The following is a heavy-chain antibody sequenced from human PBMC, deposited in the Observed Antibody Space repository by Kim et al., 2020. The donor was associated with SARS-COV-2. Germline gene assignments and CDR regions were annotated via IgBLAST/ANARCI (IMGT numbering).Heavy chain of an antibody. Sequence: GGSLRLSCAASGFTFSSYAMHWVRQAPGKGLEWVALISYDGSNKYYADSVKGRFTISRDNSKNTLYLQMNSLRAEDTVVYYCARDSGSTFDLWGRGTLVTVSS. CDR2: ISYDGSNK. V-gene: IGHV3-30-3*01. D-gene: IGHD6-25*01. CDR3: ARDSGSTFDL. CDR1: GFTFSSYA. J-gene: IGHJ2*01.